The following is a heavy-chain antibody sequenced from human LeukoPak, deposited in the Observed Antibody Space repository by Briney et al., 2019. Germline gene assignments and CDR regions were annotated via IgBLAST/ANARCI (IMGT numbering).Heavy chain of an antibody. J-gene: IGHJ4*02. V-gene: IGHV4-59*01. CDR3: ARVEMATIPHFDY. CDR1: GGSISSYY. CDR2: IYYSGST. D-gene: IGHD5-24*01. Sequence: SETLSLTCTVSGGSISSYYWSWIRQPPGKGLEWIGYIYYSGSTNYNPSLKSRVTISVDTSKNQFSLKLSSVTAADTAVYYCARVEMATIPHFDYWGQGTLVTVSS.